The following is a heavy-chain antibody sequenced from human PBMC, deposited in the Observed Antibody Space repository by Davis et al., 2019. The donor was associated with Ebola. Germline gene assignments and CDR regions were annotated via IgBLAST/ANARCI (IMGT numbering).Heavy chain of an antibody. V-gene: IGHV1-46*01. CDR2: INPSGGST. D-gene: IGHD2-15*01. J-gene: IGHJ4*02. Sequence: ASVKVSCKASGYTFTSYYMHWVRQAPGQGLEWMGIINPSGGSTSYAQKFQGRVTITADESTRTAYMELKGLRSEDTAVYYCAHLGPQRYCSGGGCHGYLDYWGQGTLVTVSS. CDR3: AHLGPQRYCSGGGCHGYLDY. CDR1: GYTFTSYY.